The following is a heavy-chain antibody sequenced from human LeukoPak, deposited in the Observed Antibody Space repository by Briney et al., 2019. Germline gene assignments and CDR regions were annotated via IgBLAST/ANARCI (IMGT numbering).Heavy chain of an antibody. CDR3: ARVLWYCSSTSCFYFDY. Sequence: SETLSLTCTVSGGSISSSSYYWGWIRQPPGKGLEWIGSIYYSGSTYYNPSLKSRVTISVDTSKNQFSLKLSSVTAADTAVYYCARVLWYCSSTSCFYFDYWGQGTLVTVSS. CDR2: IYYSGST. CDR1: GGSISSSSYY. J-gene: IGHJ4*02. D-gene: IGHD2-2*01. V-gene: IGHV4-39*01.